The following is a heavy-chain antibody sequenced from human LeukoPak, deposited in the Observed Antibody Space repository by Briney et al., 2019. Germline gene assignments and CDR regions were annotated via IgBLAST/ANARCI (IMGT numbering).Heavy chain of an antibody. Sequence: GRCPRVSSAEPGFFFSNYVLHSGRPAPGKRLGWVSVIFDNGSVKQYADSVKGRFTISRDNSKNTLYLEMNSLRVDDTAMYYCAREDDRAGDNGFDVWGQGTMVTVSS. J-gene: IGHJ3*01. CDR1: GFFFSNYV. V-gene: IGHV3-33*01. CDR3: AREDDRAGDNGFDV. CDR2: IFDNGSVK. D-gene: IGHD3-10*01.